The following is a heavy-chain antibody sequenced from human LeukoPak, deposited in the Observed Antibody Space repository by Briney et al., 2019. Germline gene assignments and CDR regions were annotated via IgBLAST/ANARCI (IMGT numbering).Heavy chain of an antibody. J-gene: IGHJ4*02. CDR3: ARISPPYCGGDCHGNY. D-gene: IGHD2-21*02. CDR2: IYYSGST. Sequence: PSETLSLTCTVSGGSISSYYWSWLRQPPGKGLEWIGYIYYSGSTNYNPSLKSRVTISVDTSKNQSSLTLSSVTAADTAVYYCARISPPYCGGDCHGNYWGQGTLVTVSS. CDR1: GGSISSYY. V-gene: IGHV4-59*08.